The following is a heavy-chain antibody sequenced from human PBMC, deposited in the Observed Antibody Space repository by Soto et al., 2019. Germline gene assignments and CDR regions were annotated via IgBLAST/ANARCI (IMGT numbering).Heavy chain of an antibody. J-gene: IGHJ4*02. D-gene: IGHD3-9*01. CDR3: ARDLYHDLLTGYPHDY. CDR2: INPSGGST. CDR1: GYTFTSYY. V-gene: IGHV1-46*01. Sequence: ASVKVSCKASGYTFTSYYMHWVRQAPGQGLEWMGIINPSGGSTSYAQKFQGRVTMTRDTSTSTVYMQLSSLRSEDTAVYYCARDLYHDLLTGYPHDYWGQGTLVTVSS.